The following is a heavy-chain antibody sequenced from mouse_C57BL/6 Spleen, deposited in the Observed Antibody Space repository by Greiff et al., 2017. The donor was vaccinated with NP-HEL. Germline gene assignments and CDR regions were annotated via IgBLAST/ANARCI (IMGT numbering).Heavy chain of an antibody. CDR2: IYPGSGNT. V-gene: IGHV1-84*01. D-gene: IGHD1-1*01. Sequence: VQLQQSGPELVKPGASVKISCKASGYTFTDYYINWVKQRPGQGLEWIGWIYPGSGNTKYNEKFKGKATLTVDTSSSTAYMQLSSLTSEDSAVYFFATSTLLNYGSFYFDYWGQGTTLTVSS. CDR3: ATSTLLNYGSFYFDY. CDR1: GYTFTDYY. J-gene: IGHJ2*01.